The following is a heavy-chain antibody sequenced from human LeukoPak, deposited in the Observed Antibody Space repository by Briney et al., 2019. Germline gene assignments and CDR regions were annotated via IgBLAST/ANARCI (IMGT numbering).Heavy chain of an antibody. CDR3: ARNGEYSSSPINY. Sequence: SVKVSCKASGGTFSSYAINWVRQAPGQALEWMGRIIPMFGTGDYAEKFQGRVTITADESTSTAYMELSGLRSEDTAVYYCARNGEYSSSPINYWGQGTLVTVSS. CDR1: GGTFSSYA. CDR2: IIPMFGTG. V-gene: IGHV1-69*13. D-gene: IGHD6-6*01. J-gene: IGHJ4*02.